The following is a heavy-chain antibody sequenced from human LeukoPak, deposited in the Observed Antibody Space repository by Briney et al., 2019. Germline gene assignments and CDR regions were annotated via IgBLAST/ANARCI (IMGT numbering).Heavy chain of an antibody. Sequence: PGRSLRLSCAASGFTFSSSAMNWVRQAPGKGLEWVSYISYSGSAIYYADSVKGRFTISRDNAKNSLYLQMNSLRAEDTAVYYCVWWNGHWGQGTLVTVSS. CDR3: VWWNGH. V-gene: IGHV3-48*03. D-gene: IGHD1-1*01. J-gene: IGHJ4*02. CDR1: GFTFSSSA. CDR2: ISYSGSAI.